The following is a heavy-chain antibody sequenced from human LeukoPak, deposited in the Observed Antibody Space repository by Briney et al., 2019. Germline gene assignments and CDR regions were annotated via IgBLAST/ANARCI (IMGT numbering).Heavy chain of an antibody. Sequence: GGSLRLSCAASGFTFSNYAMRWVRRAPGKGLEWVSGISGSGDSTYYADSVKGRFTISRDNSKNMLYLQLNNLRAEDTALYYCAKAGPHRYGDWFGAWGQGTLVTVSS. J-gene: IGHJ5*02. CDR2: ISGSGDST. V-gene: IGHV3-23*01. D-gene: IGHD4/OR15-4a*01. CDR3: AKAGPHRYGDWFGA. CDR1: GFTFSNYA.